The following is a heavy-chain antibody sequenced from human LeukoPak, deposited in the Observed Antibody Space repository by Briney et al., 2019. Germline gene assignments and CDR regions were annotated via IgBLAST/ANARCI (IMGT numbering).Heavy chain of an antibody. CDR2: ISAYNGNT. V-gene: IGHV1-18*01. Sequence: ASVKVSCKASGYTFTSYGISWVRQAPGQGLEWMGWISAYNGNTNYAQKLQGRVTMTTDTSTSTAYMELRSLRSDDTAVYYCARARNIVGPTTSFGYWGQGTLVTVSS. CDR3: ARARNIVGPTTSFGY. CDR1: GYTFTSYG. D-gene: IGHD1-26*01. J-gene: IGHJ4*02.